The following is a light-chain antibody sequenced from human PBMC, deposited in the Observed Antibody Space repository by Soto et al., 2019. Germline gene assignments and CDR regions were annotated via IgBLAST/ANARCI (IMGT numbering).Light chain of an antibody. V-gene: IGLV2-14*03. J-gene: IGLJ1*01. CDR2: DVS. Sequence: QSALTQPASVSGSPGQSITISCTGSSSDVGGYDYVSWYQHHPGKAPKLMIHDVSNRPSGVSNRFSGSKSGNTASLTISGLQAEDEPDYYCSSYTSSSTPYVFGPGTKVTVL. CDR3: SSYTSSSTPYV. CDR1: SSDVGGYDY.